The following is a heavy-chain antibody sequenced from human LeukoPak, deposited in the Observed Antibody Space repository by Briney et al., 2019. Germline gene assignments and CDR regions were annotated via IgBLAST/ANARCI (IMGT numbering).Heavy chain of an antibody. CDR1: GFPISSRA. CDR2: ITNNGGKT. Sequence: GGSLRLSCAASGFPISSRAMSWVRQAPGKGLEWLSSITNNGGKTYYADSLKGRFTISRDESRNTVYLAMSSLRVEDTAIYYCAKDHPSAGWPTFDYWGQGILVTVSS. D-gene: IGHD6-19*01. CDR3: AKDHPSAGWPTFDY. V-gene: IGHV3-23*01. J-gene: IGHJ4*02.